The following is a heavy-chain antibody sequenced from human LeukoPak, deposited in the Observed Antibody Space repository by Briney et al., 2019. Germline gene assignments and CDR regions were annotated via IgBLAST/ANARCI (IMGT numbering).Heavy chain of an antibody. J-gene: IGHJ6*02. Sequence: GGSLRLSCAASGFTFSSYSMNWVRQAPGKGLEWVSSISSSSSYIYYADSVKGRFTISRDNAKNSLYLQMDSLRAEDTAVYHCARDKTYGMDVWGQGTTVTVSS. CDR3: ARDKTYGMDV. CDR1: GFTFSSYS. CDR2: ISSSSSYI. V-gene: IGHV3-21*01.